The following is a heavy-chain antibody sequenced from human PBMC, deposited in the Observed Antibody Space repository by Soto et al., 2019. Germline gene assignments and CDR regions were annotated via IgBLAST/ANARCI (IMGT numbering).Heavy chain of an antibody. V-gene: IGHV3-33*01. D-gene: IGHD6-19*01. CDR2: IWYDGSNE. CDR1: GFTFSSYG. Sequence: QVQLVESGGGVFQPGRSLRLSCAASGFTFSSYGMHWVRQAPGKGLEWVAVIWYDGSNENYADSVKGRFTISRDNSKNTLYLQMNSLRAEDTALYYCARDRRGSGWYDYFDYWGQGTLVTVSS. J-gene: IGHJ4*02. CDR3: ARDRRGSGWYDYFDY.